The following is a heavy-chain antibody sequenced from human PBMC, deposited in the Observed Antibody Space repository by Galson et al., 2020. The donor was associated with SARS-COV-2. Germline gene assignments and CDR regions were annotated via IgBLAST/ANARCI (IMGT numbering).Heavy chain of an antibody. V-gene: IGHV1-18*01. J-gene: IGHJ6*03. CDR2: ISAYNGNT. D-gene: IGHD3-10*01. CDR3: ARASITMVQGVIITGYMDV. Sequence: ASVQVSCKASGYTFTSYGISWVRQAPGQGLEWMGWISAYNGNTNYAQKLQGRVTMTTDTSTSTAYMELRSLRSDDTAVYYCARASITMVQGVIITGYMDVWGKGTTVTVSS. CDR1: GYTFTSYG.